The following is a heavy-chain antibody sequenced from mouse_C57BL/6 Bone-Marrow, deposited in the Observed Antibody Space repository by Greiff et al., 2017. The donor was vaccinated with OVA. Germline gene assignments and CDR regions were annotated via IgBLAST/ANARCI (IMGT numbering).Heavy chain of an antibody. D-gene: IGHD2-4*01. CDR3: ARADYDWGFDY. CDR2: ISDGGSYT. Sequence: DVKLVEPGGGLVKPGGSLKLSCAASGFTFSSYAMPWVRQTPEKRLEWVATISDGGSYTHYPDNVKGRFTISRDNATNNLYLQMSHLKSEDTAMYYCARADYDWGFDYWGQGTTLTVSS. J-gene: IGHJ2*01. CDR1: GFTFSSYA. V-gene: IGHV5-4*03.